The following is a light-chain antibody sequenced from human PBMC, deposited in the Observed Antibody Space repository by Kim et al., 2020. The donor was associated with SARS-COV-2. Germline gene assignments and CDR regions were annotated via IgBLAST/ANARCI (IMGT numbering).Light chain of an antibody. CDR2: LAS. Sequence: SASVGDRVTITCRASQSISTWLAWYQQKPGKAPKVLMYLASNLESGVPSRFRGSGSGTEFTLTISSLQPEDFAAYYCQQYDTYPFTFGQGTKLEI. J-gene: IGKJ2*01. CDR3: QQYDTYPFT. V-gene: IGKV1-5*01. CDR1: QSISTW.